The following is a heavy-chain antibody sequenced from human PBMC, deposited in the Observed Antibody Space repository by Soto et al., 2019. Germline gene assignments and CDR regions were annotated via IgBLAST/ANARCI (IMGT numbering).Heavy chain of an antibody. J-gene: IGHJ6*02. CDR3: ARGRYYRMDV. CDR2: IYYSGST. Sequence: SETLSLTCTVSGGSISSYYWSWIRQPPGKGLEWIGYIYYSGSTNYKPSLKSRVTISVDTSKNQFSLKLSSVTAADTAVYYCARGRYYRMDVWGQGTTVTVSS. V-gene: IGHV4-59*01. CDR1: GGSISSYY.